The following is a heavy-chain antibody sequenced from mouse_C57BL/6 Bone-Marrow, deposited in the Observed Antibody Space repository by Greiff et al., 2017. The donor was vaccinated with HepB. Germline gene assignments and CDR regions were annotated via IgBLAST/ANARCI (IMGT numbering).Heavy chain of an antibody. V-gene: IGHV1-82*01. CDR1: GYAFSSSW. Sequence: QVQLQQSGPELVKPGASVKISCKASGYAFSSSWMNWVKQSPGKGLEWIGRIYPGDGDTNYNGKFKGKATLTADKSSSTAYMQLSSLTSEDSAVYFCARSGYYGYYFDYWGQGTTLTVSS. CDR3: ARSGYYGYYFDY. CDR2: IYPGDGDT. J-gene: IGHJ2*01. D-gene: IGHD1-1*01.